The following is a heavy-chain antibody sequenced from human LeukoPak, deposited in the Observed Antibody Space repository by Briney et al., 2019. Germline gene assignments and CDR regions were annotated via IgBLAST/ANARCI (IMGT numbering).Heavy chain of an antibody. CDR3: AKDMESIQLWLIFDY. CDR2: ISYDGSNK. CDR1: GFTFSSFG. D-gene: IGHD5-18*01. J-gene: IGHJ4*02. V-gene: IGHV3-30*18. Sequence: PGRSLRLSCAASGFTFSSFGMYWVRQAPGKGLEWVAVISYDGSNKYYADSVKGRFTISRDNSKSTLYLQMNSLRAEDTAVYYCAKDMESIQLWLIFDYWGQGTLFTVSS.